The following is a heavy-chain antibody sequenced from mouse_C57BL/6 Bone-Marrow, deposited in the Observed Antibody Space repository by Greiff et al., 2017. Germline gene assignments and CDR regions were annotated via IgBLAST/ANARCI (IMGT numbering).Heavy chain of an antibody. J-gene: IGHJ3*01. V-gene: IGHV5-6*01. D-gene: IGHD2-1*01. CDR2: ISSGGSYT. Sequence: EVHLVESGGDLVKPGGSLKLSCAASGFTFSSYGMSWVRQTPDKRLEWVATISSGGSYTYYPDSVKGRFTISRDNAKNTLYLQMSSLKSEDTAMYCCARPYGNYWGQGTLVTVSA. CDR1: GFTFSSYG. CDR3: ARPYGNY.